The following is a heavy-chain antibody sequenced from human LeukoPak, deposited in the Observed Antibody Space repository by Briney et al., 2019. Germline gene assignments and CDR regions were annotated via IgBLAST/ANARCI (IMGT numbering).Heavy chain of an antibody. CDR2: INPNSGGT. D-gene: IGHD3-10*01. CDR1: GYTFTGYY. Sequence: ASVKVSCKASGYTFTGYYMHWVRQAPGQGLEWMGWINPNSGGTNYAQKFQGRVTMTRDTSISTAYTELSRLRSDDTAVYYCARDRITMVRGVIPGDAFDIWGQGTMVTVSS. CDR3: ARDRITMVRGVIPGDAFDI. J-gene: IGHJ3*02. V-gene: IGHV1-2*02.